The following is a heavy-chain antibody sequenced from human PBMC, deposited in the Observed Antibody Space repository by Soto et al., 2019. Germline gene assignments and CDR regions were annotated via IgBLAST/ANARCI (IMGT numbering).Heavy chain of an antibody. Sequence: SETLSLTCAVSGGSISSGGYSWSWIRQPPGKGLEWIGYIYHSGSTYYNPSLKSRVTISVDRSKNQFSLKLSSVTAADPAVYYCVREVVVVPAATYYYDYWGQGTLVTVSS. J-gene: IGHJ4*02. V-gene: IGHV4-30-2*01. CDR2: IYHSGST. CDR1: GGSISSGGYS. CDR3: VREVVVVPAATYYYDY. D-gene: IGHD2-2*01.